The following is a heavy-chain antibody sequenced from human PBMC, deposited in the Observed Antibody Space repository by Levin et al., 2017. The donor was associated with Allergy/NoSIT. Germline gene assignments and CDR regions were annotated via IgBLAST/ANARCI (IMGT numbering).Heavy chain of an antibody. J-gene: IGHJ5*02. V-gene: IGHV3-48*01. CDR2: ISSSSSSI. CDR3: ARGDAYCGGDCYSRGWFDP. Sequence: GGSLRLSCAASGFSLSTYSMNWVRQAPGKGLEWVSYISSSSSSIFYADSVTGRFTISRDNAKNSLYLQMNTLRAEDSAVYYCARGDAYCGGDCYSRGWFDPWGQGTLVIVSS. D-gene: IGHD2-21*02. CDR1: GFSLSTYS.